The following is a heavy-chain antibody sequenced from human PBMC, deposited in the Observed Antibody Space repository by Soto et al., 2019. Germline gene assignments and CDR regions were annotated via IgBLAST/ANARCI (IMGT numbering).Heavy chain of an antibody. CDR1: GFTFSSYA. CDR2: ISGSGGST. CDR3: ATPPSPLAKNYFDF. V-gene: IGHV3-23*01. J-gene: IGHJ4*02. Sequence: EVQLLESGGGLVQPGGSLRHSCAASGFTFSSYAMSWVRQAPGKGLEWVSAISGSGGSTYYADSVKGRFTISRDNSKNTMYLQMNSLSAEDTAVYYCATPPSPLAKNYFDFWGQGTLVTVSS.